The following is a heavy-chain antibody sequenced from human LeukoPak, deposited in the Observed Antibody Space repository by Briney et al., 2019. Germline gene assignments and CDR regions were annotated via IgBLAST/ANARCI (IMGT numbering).Heavy chain of an antibody. CDR3: AKGTMYYDILDY. CDR1: GFTFSSYA. Sequence: GGSLRLSCAASGFTFSSYAVSWGRQAPGRGLECVSPISDTGGRTYYADSVKGRFTISRDNSKNTLYLQMNSLRAEDTAIYYCAKGTMYYDILDYWGQGTLVTVSS. D-gene: IGHD3-9*01. J-gene: IGHJ4*02. CDR2: ISDTGGRT. V-gene: IGHV3-23*01.